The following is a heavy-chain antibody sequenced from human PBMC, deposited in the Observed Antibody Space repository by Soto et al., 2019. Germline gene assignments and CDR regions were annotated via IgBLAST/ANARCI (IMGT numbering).Heavy chain of an antibody. J-gene: IGHJ4*02. V-gene: IGHV3-74*01. D-gene: IGHD3-3*01. CDR3: ARGAFGAYYFDY. Sequence: EVQLVESGGGLVQPGGSLRLSCAASGFTFSSYCIHWVRQAPGKGLVWLSRINTDGTTTIYADSVKGRFAISRDNARNTVHLQMNSLTAEDTAVYYCARGAFGAYYFDYWGQGTLVTVSS. CDR1: GFTFSSYC. CDR2: INTDGTTT.